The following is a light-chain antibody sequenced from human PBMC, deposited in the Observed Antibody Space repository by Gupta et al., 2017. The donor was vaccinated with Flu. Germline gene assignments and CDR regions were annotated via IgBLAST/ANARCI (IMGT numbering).Light chain of an antibody. V-gene: IGLV3-1*01. J-gene: IGLJ3*02. CDR2: QDS. Sequence: SYELTPPPSVSASPGQTASITCSGDKLGDKYACWYQQKPGQSPVLVIYQDSKRPSGIPERFSGSNSGNTATLTISGTQAKDEAEYYCQAWDSSPNWVFGGGTKLTVL. CDR3: QAWDSSPNWV. CDR1: KLGDKY.